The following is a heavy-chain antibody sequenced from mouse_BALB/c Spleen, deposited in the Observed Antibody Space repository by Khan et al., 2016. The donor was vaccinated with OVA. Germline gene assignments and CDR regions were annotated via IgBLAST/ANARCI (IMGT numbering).Heavy chain of an antibody. Sequence: QVQLQQSGAELVRPGTSVKISCKASGYTFTNYWLSWIKQRPGHGLEWIGDIYPGGDYTNYNEKFKGKATLTADTSSRTAYSQLSSLTTEDSPVYFCARGTDSYSLDAMDYWDQGTSVTVSS. D-gene: IGHD2-12*01. J-gene: IGHJ4*01. V-gene: IGHV1-63*02. CDR1: GYTFTNYW. CDR3: ARGTDSYSLDAMDY. CDR2: IYPGGDYT.